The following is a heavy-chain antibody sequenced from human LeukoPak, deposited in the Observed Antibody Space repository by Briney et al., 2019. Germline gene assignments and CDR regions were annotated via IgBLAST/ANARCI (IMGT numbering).Heavy chain of an antibody. J-gene: IGHJ6*03. CDR3: ARETKESYYYGSGSLMDV. CDR2: ISCSSSYI. V-gene: IGHV3-21*01. Sequence: PGGSLRLSCAASGFTFSSYSMNWVRQAPGKGLEWVSSISCSSSYIYYADSVKGRFTISRDNAKNSLYLQMNSLRAEDTAVYYCARETKESYYYGSGSLMDVWGKGTTVTVSS. D-gene: IGHD3-10*01. CDR1: GFTFSSYS.